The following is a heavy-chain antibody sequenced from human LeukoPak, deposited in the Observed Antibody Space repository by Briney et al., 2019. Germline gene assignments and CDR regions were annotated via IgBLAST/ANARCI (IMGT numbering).Heavy chain of an antibody. V-gene: IGHV3-48*03. D-gene: IGHD3-22*01. CDR3: ARAGDYYDSSGQTGLDY. CDR1: GFTFSSYE. J-gene: IGHJ4*02. Sequence: QPGGSLRLSCAASGFTFSSYEMNWVRQAPGKGLECVSYISSSGSTIYYADSVKGRFTISRDNAKNSLYLQMNSLRAEDTAVYYCARAGDYYDSSGQTGLDYWGQGTLVTVSS. CDR2: ISSSGSTI.